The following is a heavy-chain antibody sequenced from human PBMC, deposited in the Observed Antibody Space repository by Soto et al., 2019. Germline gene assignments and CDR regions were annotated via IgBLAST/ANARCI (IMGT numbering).Heavy chain of an antibody. Sequence: SETLSLTCAVSGDSISSYYCMWIRQPPGKGLESIGYLYYGRSANYNPSLKSRVTLSVDTSTNQCSLTLSSVTAADTAVYSCARHPGYCSGSSCYGYYTMDVWGQGTTVTVSS. V-gene: IGHV4-59*01. J-gene: IGHJ6*02. CDR3: ARHPGYCSGSSCYGYYTMDV. D-gene: IGHD2-2*01. CDR2: LYYGRSA. CDR1: GDSISSYY.